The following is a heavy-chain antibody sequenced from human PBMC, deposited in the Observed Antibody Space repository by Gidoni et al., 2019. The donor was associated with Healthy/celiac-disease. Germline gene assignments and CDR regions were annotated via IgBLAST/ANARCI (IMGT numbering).Heavy chain of an antibody. D-gene: IGHD3-22*01. J-gene: IGHJ3*02. CDR3: ARDRTMIATGGDAFDI. Sequence: QVQLVQSGAEVKKPGSSVKVSCKASGGTFSSYAISWVRPAPGQGLEWMGGIIPIFGTANYAQKFQGRVTITADESTSTAYMELSSLRSEDTAGYYCARDRTMIATGGDAFDIWGQGTMVTVSS. CDR2: IIPIFGTA. V-gene: IGHV1-69*01. CDR1: GGTFSSYA.